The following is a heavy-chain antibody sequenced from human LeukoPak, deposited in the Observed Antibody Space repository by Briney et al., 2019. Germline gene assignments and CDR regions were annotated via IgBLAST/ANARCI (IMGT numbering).Heavy chain of an antibody. D-gene: IGHD3-3*01. CDR2: ISSSGSTI. CDR1: GFTFGDYA. J-gene: IGHJ3*02. V-gene: IGHV3-11*04. Sequence: GGSLRLSCTASGFTFGDYAMSWFRQAPGKGLEWVSYISSSGSTIYYADSVKGRFTMSRDNAKNSLYLQMNSLRAEDTAVYYCARVTSPYVFDIWGQGTMVTVSS. CDR3: ARVTSPYVFDI.